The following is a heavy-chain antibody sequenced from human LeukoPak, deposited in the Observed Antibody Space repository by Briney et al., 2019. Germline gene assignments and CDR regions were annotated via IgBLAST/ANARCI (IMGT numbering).Heavy chain of an antibody. CDR1: GFTFSSYA. CDR3: ARDGSSGRGYYYYYGMDV. J-gene: IGHJ6*04. V-gene: IGHV3-30*14. D-gene: IGHD1-26*01. Sequence: GRSLRLSCAASGFTFSSYAMHWVRQAPGKGLEWVAVISYDGSNKYYADSVKGRFTFSRDNSKNTLYLQMNNLRAEDTAVYYCARDGSSGRGYYYYYGMDVWGEGTRSPSPQ. CDR2: ISYDGSNK.